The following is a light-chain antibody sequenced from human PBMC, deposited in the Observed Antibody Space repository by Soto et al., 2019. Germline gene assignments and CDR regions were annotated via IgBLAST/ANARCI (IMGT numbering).Light chain of an antibody. V-gene: IGLV1-44*01. Sequence: QSVLTQPPSASGTPGQRVTISCSGSSSNIGSNTVNWYQQLPGTAPKLLIYSNNQRPSGVPDRFSGSKSGTSASLAISGLQSVDEADYYCAAWDDRLNGPVFGGGTKLPVL. CDR1: SSNIGSNT. CDR2: SNN. J-gene: IGLJ2*01. CDR3: AAWDDRLNGPV.